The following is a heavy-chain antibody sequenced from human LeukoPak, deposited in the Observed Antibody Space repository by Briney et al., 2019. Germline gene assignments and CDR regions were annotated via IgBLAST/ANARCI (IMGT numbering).Heavy chain of an antibody. CDR1: RFTFSSYW. J-gene: IGHJ4*02. CDR2: INTDGNTT. CDR3: AKDLSSGWRHNFDY. Sequence: PGGSLRLSCAASRFTFSSYWMHWVRQGPGKGLVWVSRINTDGNTTNYADSVKGRFTISRDNAKNMLYLQMNSLRAEDTAVYYCAKDLSSGWRHNFDYWGQGTLVTVSS. D-gene: IGHD6-19*01. V-gene: IGHV3-74*01.